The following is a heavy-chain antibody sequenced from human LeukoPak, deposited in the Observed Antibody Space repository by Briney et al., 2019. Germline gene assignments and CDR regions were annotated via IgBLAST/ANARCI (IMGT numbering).Heavy chain of an antibody. CDR2: IYYSGST. CDR1: GGSISSYY. J-gene: IGHJ4*02. Sequence: SETLSLTCTVSGGSISSYYWSWIRQPPGKGLEWIGYIYYSGSTNYNPSLKSRVTISVDTSKNQFSLKLSSVTAADPAVYYCARVCGYSYGSFDYWGQGTLVTVSS. D-gene: IGHD5-18*01. V-gene: IGHV4-59*01. CDR3: ARVCGYSYGSFDY.